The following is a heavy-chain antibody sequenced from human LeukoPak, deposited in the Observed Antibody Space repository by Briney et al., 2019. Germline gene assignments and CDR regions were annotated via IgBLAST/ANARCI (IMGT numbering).Heavy chain of an antibody. J-gene: IGHJ4*02. CDR1: GDTISTSDHY. CDR3: ARDGVATAPVDY. V-gene: IGHV4-39*07. D-gene: IGHD5-12*01. Sequence: PSETLSLTCSVSGDTISTSDHYWGWIRQPPGKGLEWIGSIYYTGNTYYNPSLKSRVTISVDTSKNQFSLKLSSVTAADTAVYYCARDGVATAPVDYWGQGTLVTVSS. CDR2: IYYTGNT.